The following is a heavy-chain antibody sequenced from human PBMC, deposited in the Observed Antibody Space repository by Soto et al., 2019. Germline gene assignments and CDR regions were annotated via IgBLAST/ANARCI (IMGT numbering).Heavy chain of an antibody. CDR1: GGTFSSHA. CDR2: IIPIFGTA. Sequence: GASVKVSCKASGGTFSSHAISWVRQAPGQGLEWMGGIIPIFGTANYAQKFQGRVTITADESTSTAYMELSSLRSEDTAVYYCARDVLRYFDWLLKGGYYYYGMDVWGQGTTVTVSS. J-gene: IGHJ6*02. D-gene: IGHD3-9*01. V-gene: IGHV1-69*13. CDR3: ARDVLRYFDWLLKGGYYYYGMDV.